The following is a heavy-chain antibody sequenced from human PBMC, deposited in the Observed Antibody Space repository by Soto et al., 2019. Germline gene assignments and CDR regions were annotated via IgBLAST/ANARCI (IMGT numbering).Heavy chain of an antibody. CDR1: GFTVSSNY. V-gene: IGHV3-53*01. CDR3: ARAQLSYYYGMDV. CDR2: IYSGGST. J-gene: IGHJ6*02. Sequence: GGSLRLSCAASGFTVSSNYMSWVRQAPGKGLEWVSVIYSGGSTYYADSVKGRFTISRDNSKNTLYPQMNSLRAEDTAVYYCARAQLSYYYGMDVWGQGTTVTVSS. D-gene: IGHD2-2*01.